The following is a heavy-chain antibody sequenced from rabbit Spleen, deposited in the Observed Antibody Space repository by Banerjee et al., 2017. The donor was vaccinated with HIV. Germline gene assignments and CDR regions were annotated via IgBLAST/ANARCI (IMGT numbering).Heavy chain of an antibody. J-gene: IGHJ4*01. CDR2: IYGGSSGST. V-gene: IGHV1S40*01. CDR1: GFTLSSSYW. Sequence: QSLEESGGDLVKPGASLALTCTASGFTLSSSYWICWVRQAPGKGLEWIACIYGGSSGSTYYASWAKGRFTISKTSSTTVTLQMTSLTVADTATYFCARHVYSDNSGPFHLWGQGTLVTVS. D-gene: IGHD4-1*01. CDR3: ARHVYSDNSGPFHL.